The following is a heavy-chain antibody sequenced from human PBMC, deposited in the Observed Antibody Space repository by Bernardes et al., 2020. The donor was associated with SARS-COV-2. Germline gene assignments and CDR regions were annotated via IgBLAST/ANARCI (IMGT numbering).Heavy chain of an antibody. CDR2: FYSGGST. J-gene: IGHJ6*02. CDR1: GFPVSSDY. V-gene: IGHV3-53*01. D-gene: IGHD2-2*01. CDR3: AKDFSTSQSGDDYYYGMDV. Sequence: GGSLRLSCAASGFPVSSDYMTWVRQAPGKGLEWVSIFYSGGSTYFADSVRGRFTLSRDNSKNTLYLQMNSLRAEDTAVYYCAKDFSTSQSGDDYYYGMDVWGQGTTVTVSS.